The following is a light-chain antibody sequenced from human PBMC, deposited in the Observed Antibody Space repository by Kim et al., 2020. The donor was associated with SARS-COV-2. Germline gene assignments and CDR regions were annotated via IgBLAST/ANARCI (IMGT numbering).Light chain of an antibody. J-gene: IGLJ3*02. CDR1: NIGSKS. CDR2: YDS. V-gene: IGLV3-21*04. CDR3: QVWDSSSDHL. Sequence: SYELTQPPSVSVAPGKTARITCGGNNIGSKSVHWYQQKPGQAPVLVIYYDSDQPSGIPERFSGSNSGNTATLTISRVEAGDEADYYCQVWDSSSDHLFGGGTQLTVL.